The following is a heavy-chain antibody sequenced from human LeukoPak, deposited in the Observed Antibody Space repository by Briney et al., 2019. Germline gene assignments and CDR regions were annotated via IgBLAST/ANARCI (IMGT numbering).Heavy chain of an antibody. V-gene: IGHV4-39*01. Sequence: KPSETLSLTCTVSGGSISSSSYYWGWIRQPPGKGLEWIGSIYYSGSTYYNPSLKSRVTISVDTSKNQFSLKLSSVTAADTAVYYCAGLIRKTTVTTVSFWFDPWGQGTLVTVSS. CDR3: AGLIRKTTVTTVSFWFDP. J-gene: IGHJ5*02. D-gene: IGHD4-17*01. CDR2: IYYSGST. CDR1: GGSISSSSYY.